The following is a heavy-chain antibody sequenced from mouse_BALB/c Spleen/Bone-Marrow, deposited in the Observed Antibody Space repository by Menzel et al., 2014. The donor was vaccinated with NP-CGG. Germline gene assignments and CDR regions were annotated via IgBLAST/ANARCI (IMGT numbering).Heavy chain of an antibody. CDR2: FLPGTGGS. Sequence: QVQLKESGAELMKPGASVKISCKATGYTFSSYWIEWVKQRPGHGLEWIGEFLPGTGGSNYNEKFKGKATFTADTSSNTAYMQLSSLTSEDSAVYYCARVYYDYDVGFVYWGQGTLVTVSS. CDR3: ARVYYDYDVGFVY. CDR1: GYTFSSYW. J-gene: IGHJ3*01. D-gene: IGHD2-4*01. V-gene: IGHV1-9*01.